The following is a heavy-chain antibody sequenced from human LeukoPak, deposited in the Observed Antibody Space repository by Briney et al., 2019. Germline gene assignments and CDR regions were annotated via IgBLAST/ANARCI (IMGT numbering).Heavy chain of an antibody. CDR3: ARGLSWWDY. CDR1: VGSICSYY. Sequence: SQSLSLTPTVSVGSICSYYWSWIRQPPGKGLEWIGYIYYSGSTNYTPSLKSRATISVDTSKIQFSLKLSSVTAADTAVYYWARGLSWWDYWGQGTLVTVSS. J-gene: IGHJ4*02. V-gene: IGHV4-59*01. CDR2: IYYSGST. D-gene: IGHD2-8*02.